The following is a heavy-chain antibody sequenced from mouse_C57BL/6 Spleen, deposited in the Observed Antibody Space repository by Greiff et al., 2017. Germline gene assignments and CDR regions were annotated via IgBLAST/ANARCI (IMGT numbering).Heavy chain of an antibody. V-gene: IGHV5-17*01. Sequence: EVQRVEPGGGLVKPGGSLKLSCAASGFTFSDYGMHWVRQAPEKGLEWVAYISSGSSTIYYADTVKGRFTISRDNAKNTLFLQMTSLRSEDTAMYYCAREGRITTVVANYFDYWGQGTTLTVSS. CDR3: AREGRITTVVANYFDY. J-gene: IGHJ2*01. CDR2: ISSGSSTI. D-gene: IGHD1-1*01. CDR1: GFTFSDYG.